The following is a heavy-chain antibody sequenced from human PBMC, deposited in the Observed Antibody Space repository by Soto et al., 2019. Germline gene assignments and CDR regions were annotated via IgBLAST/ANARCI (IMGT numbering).Heavy chain of an antibody. CDR1: AYTLTSYG. J-gene: IGHJ6*02. D-gene: IGHD2-15*01. CDR3: ARDPERLFNYGMDV. V-gene: IGHV1-18*01. Sequence: QIQLVQSGAEVKKPGASVKVYCKASAYTLTSYGISWVRQAPGQGLEWMGWISAYNGNTNYAQKLQGRVTMTPDTSTSTAYMELRSLISDDTAVYYCARDPERLFNYGMDVWGQGTTVTVSS. CDR2: ISAYNGNT.